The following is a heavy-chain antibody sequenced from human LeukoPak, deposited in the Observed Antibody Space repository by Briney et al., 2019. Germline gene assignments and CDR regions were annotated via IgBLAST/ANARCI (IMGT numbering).Heavy chain of an antibody. D-gene: IGHD2-15*01. CDR1: GYTFTNYG. CDR3: ARGRYCSGGSCYSGAFDN. V-gene: IGHV1-18*01. CDR2: SSAHNGNT. Sequence: ASVKVSCKASGYTFTNYGISWVRQAPGQGLEWMGWSSAHNGNTDYAQKVQGRVTMTTDTSTSTAYTELRSLRSDDTAVYYCARGRYCSGGSCYSGAFDNWGQGTMVTVSS. J-gene: IGHJ3*02.